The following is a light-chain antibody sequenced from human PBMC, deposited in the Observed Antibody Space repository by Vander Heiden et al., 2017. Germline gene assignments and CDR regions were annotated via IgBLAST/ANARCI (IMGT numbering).Light chain of an antibody. J-gene: IGLJ3*02. CDR2: DDN. Sequence: YVLTQPPSVSLAPGETAKITGGGNKVGSKRVLWFQQKPCHAPVVVVYDDNDRPSGIPERFSGSNSRNTATLTISKVEAVDEADYYCQVWDSSPDLWLFGGGTKLTVL. CDR1: KVGSKR. V-gene: IGLV3-21*02. CDR3: QVWDSSPDLWL.